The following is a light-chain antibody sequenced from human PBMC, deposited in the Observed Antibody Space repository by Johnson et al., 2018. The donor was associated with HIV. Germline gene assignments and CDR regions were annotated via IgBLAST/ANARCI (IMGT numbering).Light chain of an antibody. CDR3: GTWDSSLSAL. Sequence: QSVLTQPPSVSAAPGQKVTISCSGSSSNIGNNYVSWYQQLPGTAPKLLIYETNKRPSGIPDRFSGSKSGTSATLGITGLQTGDAADYYCGTWDSSLSALFGTGTKVTV. V-gene: IGLV1-51*02. CDR1: SSNIGNNY. CDR2: ETN. J-gene: IGLJ1*01.